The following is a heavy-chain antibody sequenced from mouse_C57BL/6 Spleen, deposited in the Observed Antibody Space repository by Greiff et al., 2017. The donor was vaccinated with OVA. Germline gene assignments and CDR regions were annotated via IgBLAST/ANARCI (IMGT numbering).Heavy chain of an antibody. CDR1: GFTFSSYG. D-gene: IGHD1-1*01. V-gene: IGHV5-6*01. CDR3: AREGLTTVVATDWYFDV. CDR2: ISSGGSYT. Sequence: EVKLMESGGDLVKPGGSLKLSCAASGFTFSSYGMSWVRQTPDKSLAWVATISSGGSYTYYPDSVKGRFTISRDDAKNTLYLQMSSLKSEDTDMYDCAREGLTTVVATDWYFDVWGTGTTVTVSS. J-gene: IGHJ1*03.